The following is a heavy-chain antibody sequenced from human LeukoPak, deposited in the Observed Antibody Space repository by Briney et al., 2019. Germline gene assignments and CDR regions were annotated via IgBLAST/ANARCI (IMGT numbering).Heavy chain of an antibody. J-gene: IGHJ3*01. CDR2: IYYSGNT. Sequence: SESLSLTCTFSGGSISSYYWSWIRHPALKGLEWIGYIYYSGNTYYNPSLKSRVSISVDTSKNQFSLKVNSVTAADTAVYYCARTKPLDPFDFWGQGTLVTVSS. CDR3: ARTKPLDPFDF. CDR1: GGSISSYY. V-gene: IGHV4-59*01.